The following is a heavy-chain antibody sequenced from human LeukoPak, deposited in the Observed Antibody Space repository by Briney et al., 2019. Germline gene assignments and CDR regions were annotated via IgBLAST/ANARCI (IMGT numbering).Heavy chain of an antibody. D-gene: IGHD6-19*01. CDR1: GFMFSDFY. CDR3: ARVAPDSSGEYYFDS. Sequence: GGSLRLSCAASGFMFSDFYMSWIRQAPGEGLEWISYISSRSHYTNYADSVKGRFTISRDNGKNSLYLQLNSLRVEDTAVYYCARVAPDSSGEYYFDSWGQGTLVTVSS. V-gene: IGHV3-11*05. J-gene: IGHJ4*02. CDR2: ISSRSHYT.